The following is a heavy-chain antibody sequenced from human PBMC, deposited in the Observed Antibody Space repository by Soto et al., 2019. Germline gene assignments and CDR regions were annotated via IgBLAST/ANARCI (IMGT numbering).Heavy chain of an antibody. CDR2: INAGNGNT. CDR1: GYTFTSYA. D-gene: IGHD5-12*01. V-gene: IGHV1-3*01. CDR3: ARAVGSGYDYLGYSYGSDYYYYGMDV. J-gene: IGHJ6*02. Sequence: GASVKVSCKASGYTFTSYAMHWVRQAPGQRLEWMGWINAGNGNTKYSQKFQGRVTITRDTSASTAYMELSSLRSEDTAVYYCARAVGSGYDYLGYSYGSDYYYYGMDVWGQGTTVTVSS.